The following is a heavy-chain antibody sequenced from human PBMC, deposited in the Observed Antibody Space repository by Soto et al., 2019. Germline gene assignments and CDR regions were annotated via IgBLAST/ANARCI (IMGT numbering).Heavy chain of an antibody. Sequence: SVKVSCKASGGTFSSYAISWVRQAPGQGLEWMGGIIPIFGTANYAQKFQGRVTITADESTSTAYMELSSLRSEDTAVYYCARDGYCSSTSCHMGGEYYYRLDVWGEGTTVTVSS. CDR1: GGTFSSYA. D-gene: IGHD2-2*02. CDR3: ARDGYCSSTSCHMGGEYYYRLDV. V-gene: IGHV1-69*13. CDR2: IIPIFGTA. J-gene: IGHJ6*01.